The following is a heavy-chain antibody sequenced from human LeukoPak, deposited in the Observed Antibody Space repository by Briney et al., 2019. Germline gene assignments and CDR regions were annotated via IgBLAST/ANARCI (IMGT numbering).Heavy chain of an antibody. V-gene: IGHV1-2*02. CDR1: GYTFTGYY. Sequence: ASVKVSCKASGYTFTGYYMHWVRQAPGQGLEWMGWINPNSGGTNYAQKFQGRVTMTRDTSISTAYMELSRLRSDDTAAYYCARVGSRYYDILTGYWHFDYWGQGTLVTVSS. CDR3: ARVGSRYYDILTGYWHFDY. D-gene: IGHD3-9*01. CDR2: INPNSGGT. J-gene: IGHJ4*02.